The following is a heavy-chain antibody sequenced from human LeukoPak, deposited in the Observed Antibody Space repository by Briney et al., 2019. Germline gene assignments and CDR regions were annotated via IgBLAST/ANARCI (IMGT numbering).Heavy chain of an antibody. CDR2: IYYSGST. CDR3: ARGTWNYDYVWGTSSTYYFDY. J-gene: IGHJ4*02. V-gene: IGHV4-59*01. D-gene: IGHD3-16*01. CDR1: GGSISSYY. Sequence: SETLSLTCTVSGGSISSYYWSWIRQPPGKGLEWIGYIYYSGSTNYNPSLKSRVTISVDTSKNQFSLKLSSVTAADTAVYYCARGTWNYDYVWGTSSTYYFDYWGQGTLVTVSS.